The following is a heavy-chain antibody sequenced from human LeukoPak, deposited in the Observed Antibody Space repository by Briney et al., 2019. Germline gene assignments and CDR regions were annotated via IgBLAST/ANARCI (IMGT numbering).Heavy chain of an antibody. CDR2: ISSSSSTI. V-gene: IGHV3-48*01. CDR1: GFTFSSYS. D-gene: IGHD1-26*01. J-gene: IGHJ4*02. CDR3: ARSRGSSGSYPFDY. Sequence: GGSLRLSCAASGFTFSSYSMNWVRQDPGKGLEWVSYISSSSSTIYYAGSVKGRFTISRDNAKNSLFLQMNSLRAEDTAVYYCARSRGSSGSYPFDYWGQGTLVTVSS.